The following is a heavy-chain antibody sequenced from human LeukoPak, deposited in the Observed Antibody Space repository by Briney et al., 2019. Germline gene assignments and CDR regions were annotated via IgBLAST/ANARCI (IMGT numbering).Heavy chain of an antibody. CDR2: MNPNSGNT. J-gene: IGHJ3*02. CDR1: GYTFTSYD. D-gene: IGHD4-23*01. V-gene: IGHV1-8*01. CDR3: ARVGPYGGNSAPYAFDI. Sequence: GASVKVSCKASGYTFTSYDINWVRQATGQGLEWMGWMNPNSGNTGYAQKFQGRVTMTRNTSISTAYMEPSSLRSEDTAVYYCARVGPYGGNSAPYAFDIWGQGTMVTVSS.